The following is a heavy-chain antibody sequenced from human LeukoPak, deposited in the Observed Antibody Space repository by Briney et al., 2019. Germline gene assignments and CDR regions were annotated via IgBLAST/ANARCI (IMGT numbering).Heavy chain of an antibody. CDR2: IYYSGST. J-gene: IGHJ4*02. CDR1: GGSISSSSYY. Sequence: SETLSLTCTVSGGSISSSSYYWGWIRQPPGKGLEWIGSIYYSGSTYYNPSLKSRVTISVDTSKNQFSLKLSSVTAADTAVYYCARHNGRSWLILGNYFDYWGQGTLVTVSS. D-gene: IGHD6-13*01. CDR3: ARHNGRSWLILGNYFDY. V-gene: IGHV4-39*01.